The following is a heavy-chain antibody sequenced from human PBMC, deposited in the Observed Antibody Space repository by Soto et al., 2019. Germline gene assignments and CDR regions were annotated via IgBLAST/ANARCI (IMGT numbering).Heavy chain of an antibody. Sequence: HPGGSLRLSCAASGFTFSSYAMSWVRQAPGKGLEWVSAISGSGGSTYYADSVKGRFTISRDNSKNTLYLQMNSLRAEDTAVYYCAKDYYDGARVSQDYYYGMDVWGQGTTVTVSS. V-gene: IGHV3-23*01. CDR1: GFTFSSYA. J-gene: IGHJ6*02. CDR2: ISGSGGST. D-gene: IGHD3-22*01. CDR3: AKDYYDGARVSQDYYYGMDV.